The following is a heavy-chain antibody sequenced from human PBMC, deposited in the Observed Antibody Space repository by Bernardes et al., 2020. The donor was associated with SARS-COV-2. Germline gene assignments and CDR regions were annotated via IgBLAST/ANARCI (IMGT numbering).Heavy chain of an antibody. J-gene: IGHJ6*02. D-gene: IGHD6-13*01. V-gene: IGHV3-30*18. Sequence: SLRLSCAASGFTFSSYGMHWVRQAPGKGLEWVAVISYDGSNKYYADSVKGRFTISRDNSKNTLYLQMNSLRAEDTAVYYCAKEWGSSWFYYYYYGMDVWGQGTTVTVSS. CDR2: ISYDGSNK. CDR1: GFTFSSYG. CDR3: AKEWGSSWFYYYYYGMDV.